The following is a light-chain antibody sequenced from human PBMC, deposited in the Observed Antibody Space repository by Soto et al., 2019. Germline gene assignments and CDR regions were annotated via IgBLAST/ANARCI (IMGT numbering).Light chain of an antibody. CDR1: QFIGIL. J-gene: IGKJ1*01. V-gene: IGKV1-12*01. Sequence: DIQVPQSPSSVSASVGDRVTIRCRGSQFIGILXAWYQQKPGKATELLMFDSSYLQKGGPSRLSGTGSGTDFTLPISSLQPEDFASYYCQQANNVTRTFGQGTKVEIK. CDR3: QQANNVTRT. CDR2: DSS.